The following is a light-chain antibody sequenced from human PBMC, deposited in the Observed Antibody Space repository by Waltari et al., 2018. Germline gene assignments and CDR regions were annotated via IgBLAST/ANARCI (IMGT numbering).Light chain of an antibody. CDR3: QVWDSGSYHLV. CDR1: YIETKS. CDR2: DDS. J-gene: IGLJ2*01. V-gene: IGLV3-21*02. Sequence: YVLTQPPSVSVAPGQTARIACGGNYIETKSVNWYQQKPGQAPVLVVFDDSDRPSGIPGRISGANAGNTATLTISRVEAGDEADYYCQVWDSGSYHLVFGGGTKLTVL.